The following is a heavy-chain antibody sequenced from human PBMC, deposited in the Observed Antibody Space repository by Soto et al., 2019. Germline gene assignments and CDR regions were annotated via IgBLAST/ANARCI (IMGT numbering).Heavy chain of an antibody. CDR1: GYSFTSYW. V-gene: IGHV5-51*01. J-gene: IGHJ6*02. Sequence: GEXLKISCMGSGYSFTSYWIGWVRTMPGKGLEWMGIIYPGDSDTRYSPSFQGQVAISADKSISTAYLQWSSLKASDTAMYYCARVDSTFHNHAADVWGQGTTVTVS. CDR3: ARVDSTFHNHAADV. D-gene: IGHD3-22*01. CDR2: IYPGDSDT.